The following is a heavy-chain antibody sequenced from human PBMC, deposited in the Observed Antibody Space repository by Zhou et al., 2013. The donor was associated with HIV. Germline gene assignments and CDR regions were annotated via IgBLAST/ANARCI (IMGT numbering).Heavy chain of an antibody. CDR3: GRRGSWGDRTTIIRGGVDV. CDR1: GYTFTTYD. Sequence: QVQLVQSGTEVKKPGASVKVSCKASGYTFTTYDINWVRQATGQGLEYMGWMNPNNGNTASAQRFQGRITMTRTTSISTAYLELSSLRSEDTAVYYCGRRGSWGDRTTIIRGGVDVWGQGTTVSVSS. V-gene: IGHV1-8*02. D-gene: IGHD3-10*01. J-gene: IGHJ6*02. CDR2: MNPNNGNT.